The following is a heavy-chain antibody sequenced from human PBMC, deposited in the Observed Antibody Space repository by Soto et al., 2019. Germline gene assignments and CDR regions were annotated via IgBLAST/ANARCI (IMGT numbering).Heavy chain of an antibody. Sequence: QVQLQESGPGLVKPSGTLSLTCGVSGGSISSSNWWSWVRQSPGKGLEWIGEIYQSGSTNYNPSLKSRVTISVDKSKNQFSLKLRSVTAADTAVYYCARAAGLLTYYCYMDVWGKGTTVTVSS. J-gene: IGHJ6*03. V-gene: IGHV4-4*02. CDR1: GGSISSSNW. CDR3: ARAAGLLTYYCYMDV. CDR2: IYQSGST. D-gene: IGHD6-19*01.